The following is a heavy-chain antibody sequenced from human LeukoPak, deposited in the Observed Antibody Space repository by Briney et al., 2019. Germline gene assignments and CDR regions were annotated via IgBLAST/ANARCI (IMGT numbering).Heavy chain of an antibody. V-gene: IGHV1-18*01. J-gene: IGHJ4*02. Sequence: ASVKVSCKASGGTFSSYIITWVRQAPGQGLEWMGWISAYNGNTNYAQKLQGRVTMTTDTSTSTAYMELRSLRSDDTAVYYCARSMRDSSGFLLILPYWGQGTLVTVSS. CDR2: ISAYNGNT. D-gene: IGHD3-22*01. CDR3: ARSMRDSSGFLLILPY. CDR1: GGTFSSYI.